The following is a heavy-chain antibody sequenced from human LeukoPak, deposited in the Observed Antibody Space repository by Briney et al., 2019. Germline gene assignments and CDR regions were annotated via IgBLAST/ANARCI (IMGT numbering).Heavy chain of an antibody. J-gene: IGHJ4*02. D-gene: IGHD3-22*01. V-gene: IGHV3-72*01. CDR2: TRNKANSYTT. Sequence: GGSLRLSCAASGFTFSDHYMDWVRQAPGKGLEWVGRTRNKANSYTTEYAASVKGRSTISRDDSKNSLYLQMNSLKTEDTAVYYCARGPRWYYYDSSGFVDYWGQGTLVTVSS. CDR3: ARGPRWYYYDSSGFVDY. CDR1: GFTFSDHY.